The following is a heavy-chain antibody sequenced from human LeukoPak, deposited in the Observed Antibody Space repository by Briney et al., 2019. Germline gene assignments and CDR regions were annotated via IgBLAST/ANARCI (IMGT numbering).Heavy chain of an antibody. CDR2: MNPNSGNT. D-gene: IGHD1-26*01. CDR3: ARSSVGARRRIDY. V-gene: IGHV1-8*01. CDR1: GYTFTSYD. Sequence: ASVKVSCKASGYTFTSYDIKWVRQATGQGLEWMGWMNPNSGNTGYAQKFQGRVTMTRSTSINTAYMELNSLTSEDTAVYYCARSSVGARRRIDYWGQGTLVTVSS. J-gene: IGHJ4*02.